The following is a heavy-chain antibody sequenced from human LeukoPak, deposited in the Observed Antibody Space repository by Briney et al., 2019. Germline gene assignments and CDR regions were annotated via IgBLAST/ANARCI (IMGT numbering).Heavy chain of an antibody. J-gene: IGHJ3*02. CDR2: IYYSGST. CDR1: GGSISSSSYY. CDR3: ARVNDVVGPAAIGGRLEWEPTHDDAFDI. D-gene: IGHD2-2*01. Sequence: PSETLSLTCTVSGGSISSSSYYWGWIRQPPGKGLEWIGSIYYSGSTSYNPSLKSRVTISVDTSKNQFSLKLSSVTAADTAVYYCARVNDVVGPAAIGGRLEWEPTHDDAFDIWGQGTMVTVSS. V-gene: IGHV4-39*07.